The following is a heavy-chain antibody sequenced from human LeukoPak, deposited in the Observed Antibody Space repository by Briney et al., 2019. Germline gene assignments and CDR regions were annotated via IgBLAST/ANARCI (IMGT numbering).Heavy chain of an antibody. CDR1: GYTFTSYD. D-gene: IGHD3-22*01. J-gene: IGHJ4*02. CDR3: ASFRHYDSSGYYYIQVDY. Sequence: GASVKVSCKASGYTFTSYDINWVRQATGQGLEWMGWMNPNSGNTGYAQKFQGRVTMTRNTSISTAYVELSSLRSEDTAVYYCASFRHYDSSGYYYIQVDYWGQGTLVTVSS. CDR2: MNPNSGNT. V-gene: IGHV1-8*01.